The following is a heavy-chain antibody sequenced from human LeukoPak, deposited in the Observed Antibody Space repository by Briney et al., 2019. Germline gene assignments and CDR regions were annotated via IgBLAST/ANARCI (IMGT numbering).Heavy chain of an antibody. CDR3: ARLDFWSGYYADY. J-gene: IGHJ4*02. Sequence: SETLSLTCTVSGGSISSSSYYWGWIRQPPGQGLEWVGSIYYSGSTYYNPSLKSRVTISVDTSKNQFSLRLSSVTAADTAVYYCARLDFWSGYYADYWGQGTLVTVSS. CDR1: GGSISSSSYY. D-gene: IGHD3-3*01. CDR2: IYYSGST. V-gene: IGHV4-39*01.